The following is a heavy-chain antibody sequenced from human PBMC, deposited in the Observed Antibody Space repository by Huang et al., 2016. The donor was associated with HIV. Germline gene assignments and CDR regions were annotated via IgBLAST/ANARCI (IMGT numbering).Heavy chain of an antibody. CDR1: GGSIRSDNYY. D-gene: IGHD3-10*01. CDR2: SYYGGST. J-gene: IGHJ4*02. V-gene: IGHV4-39*02. CDR3: ARLPGSITMIRGVITDPY. Sequence: QLQLQESGPGLVKPSETLSLTCTVSGGSIRSDNYYWGGIRQPPGKGLEWIGSSYYGGSTYYNPPLKRRGTITVDTSKNHFSLRRRSVTAADTAVYYCARLPGSITMIRGVITDPYWGQGTLVTVSS.